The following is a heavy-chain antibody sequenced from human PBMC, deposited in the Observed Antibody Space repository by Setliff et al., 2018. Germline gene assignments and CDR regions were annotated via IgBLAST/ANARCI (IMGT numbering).Heavy chain of an antibody. D-gene: IGHD3-3*01. CDR3: ARCITIFGVVIPNAFDH. CDR2: IYWDDDK. J-gene: IGHJ4*02. V-gene: IGHV2-5*02. CDR1: GFSLSTSGVG. Sequence: SGPTLVNPTQTLTLTCTFSGFSLSTSGVGVGRIRQPPGKALEWLALIYWDDDKRYSPSLKSRLTITKDTSKNQVVLTMTNMDPVDTATYYCARCITIFGVVIPNAFDHWGQGTLVTVSS.